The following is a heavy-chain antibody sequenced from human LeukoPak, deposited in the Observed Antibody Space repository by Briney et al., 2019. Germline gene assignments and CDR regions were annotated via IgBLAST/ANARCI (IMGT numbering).Heavy chain of an antibody. CDR2: IIPILNTA. CDR1: GGTFSIYA. J-gene: IGHJ1*01. Sequence: ASVKVSCKASGGTFSIYAINWVRQAPGQGLEWMGGIIPILNTANYAQKFQGRVTITADKSTTTAYMELSSLRSEDTAVYYCANEEVEYFQHWGQGTLVTVSS. V-gene: IGHV1-69*06. CDR3: ANEEVEYFQH.